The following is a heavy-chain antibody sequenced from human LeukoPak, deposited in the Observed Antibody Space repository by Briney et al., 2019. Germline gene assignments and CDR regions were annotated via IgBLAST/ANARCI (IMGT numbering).Heavy chain of an antibody. CDR2: LKSKADGGTI. D-gene: IGHD2-21*02. Sequence: GGSLRLSCEALGFNISNAWMSWVRQTPGKGLEWVGRLKSKADGGTIDFAAPVTDRFTISRDDSKNLMHLQLNSLKTEDSGVYFCTTDRLFFQHSGQGTVVTVS. J-gene: IGHJ1*01. V-gene: IGHV3-15*01. CDR1: GFNISNAW. CDR3: TTDRLFFQH.